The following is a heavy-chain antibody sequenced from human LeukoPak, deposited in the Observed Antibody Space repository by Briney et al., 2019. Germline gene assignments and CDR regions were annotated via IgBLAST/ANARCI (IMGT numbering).Heavy chain of an antibody. J-gene: IGHJ3*01. CDR2: INHNGIV. CDR3: AREIDYGDYADPFDL. D-gene: IGHD4-17*01. Sequence: SETLSLTCTVSGGSISSGSYYWSWIRHPPGKRLEWIGEINHNGIVNYNPSLQSRVTISVDTSKNQVSLKVTSLTAADTAVYYCAREIDYGDYADPFDLWGQGTMVVVSS. CDR1: GGSISSGSYY. V-gene: IGHV4-39*07.